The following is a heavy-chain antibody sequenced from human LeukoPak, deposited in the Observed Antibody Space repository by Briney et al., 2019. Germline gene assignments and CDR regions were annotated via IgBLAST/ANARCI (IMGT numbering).Heavy chain of an antibody. CDR2: IYYSGST. D-gene: IGHD1-26*01. CDR3: ARGGSYFGN. Sequence: SETLSLTCTVSGGSVSSADYYWSWIRHPPGKALEWIGYIYYSGSTNHNPSLKSRVTISVDTSENQFSLQLSSVTAADTAVYYCARGGSYFGNWGQGTLVTVSS. CDR1: GGSVSSADYY. V-gene: IGHV4-61*08. J-gene: IGHJ4*02.